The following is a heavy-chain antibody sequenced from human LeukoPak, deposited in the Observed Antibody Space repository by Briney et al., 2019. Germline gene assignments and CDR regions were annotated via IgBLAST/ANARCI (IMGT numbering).Heavy chain of an antibody. V-gene: IGHV1-18*01. Sequence: GASVKVSCKASGYTFNKYGISWVRQAPGQGLEWMGWISAYNGNTNYAQKLQGRVTMTTDTSTSTAYMELRSLRSDDTAVYYCARPRYYYGSGSPYYFDYWGQGTLVTVSS. CDR1: GYTFNKYG. CDR2: ISAYNGNT. J-gene: IGHJ4*02. CDR3: ARPRYYYGSGSPYYFDY. D-gene: IGHD3-10*01.